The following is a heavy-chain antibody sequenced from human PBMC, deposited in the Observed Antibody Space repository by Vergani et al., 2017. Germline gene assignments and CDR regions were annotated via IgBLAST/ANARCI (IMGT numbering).Heavy chain of an antibody. Sequence: EVQLVESGGGLVKPGGSLRLSCAASGFTFDDYAMHWVRQAPGKGLEWVSGISWNSGSIGYADSVKGRFTISRDNAKNSLYLQMNSLRAEDTAVYYCARTDYFDYWGQGTLVTVSS. J-gene: IGHJ4*02. CDR3: ARTDYFDY. D-gene: IGHD4-17*01. CDR2: ISWNSGSI. V-gene: IGHV3-9*01. CDR1: GFTFDDYA.